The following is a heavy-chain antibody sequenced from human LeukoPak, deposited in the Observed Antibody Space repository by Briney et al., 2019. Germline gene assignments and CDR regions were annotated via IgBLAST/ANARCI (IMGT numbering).Heavy chain of an antibody. CDR3: ARESPDYDFWSGYHPAPFDY. CDR1: GFTFSSYA. J-gene: IGHJ4*02. Sequence: PGVALRRSCAASGFTFSSYAMHWVRQAPGKGLEWVAVISYDGSNKYYADSVKGRFTISRDNSKSTLYLQMNSLRAEDTAVYYCARESPDYDFWSGYHPAPFDYWGQGTLVTVSS. CDR2: ISYDGSNK. V-gene: IGHV3-30-3*01. D-gene: IGHD3-3*01.